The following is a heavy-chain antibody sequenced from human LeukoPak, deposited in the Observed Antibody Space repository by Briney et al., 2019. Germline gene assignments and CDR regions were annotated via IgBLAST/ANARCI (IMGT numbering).Heavy chain of an antibody. CDR3: ARCPRGYDYLDY. J-gene: IGHJ4*02. D-gene: IGHD5-12*01. CDR1: GFTVSSNY. CDR2: IYSGGST. V-gene: IGHV3-53*01. Sequence: PGGSLRLSCAASGFTVSSNYMSWVRQAPGKGLEWVSVIYSGGSTYYADSVKGRFTISRDNSKNTLYLQMNSLRAEDTAVYYCARCPRGYDYLDYWGQGTLVTVSS.